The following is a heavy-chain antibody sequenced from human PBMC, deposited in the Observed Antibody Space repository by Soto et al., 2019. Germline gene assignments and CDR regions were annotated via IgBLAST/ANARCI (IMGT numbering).Heavy chain of an antibody. V-gene: IGHV3-7*01. Sequence: TGGSLSLSCAASGFTFSSYWMSWVRQAPGKGLEWVANIKQDGSEKYYVDSVKGRFTISRDNAKNSLYLQMNSLRAEDTAVYYCARDLTEHSYAPLILWYWGQGTLVTVSS. CDR2: IKQDGSEK. D-gene: IGHD5-18*01. J-gene: IGHJ4*02. CDR3: ARDLTEHSYAPLILWY. CDR1: GFTFSSYW.